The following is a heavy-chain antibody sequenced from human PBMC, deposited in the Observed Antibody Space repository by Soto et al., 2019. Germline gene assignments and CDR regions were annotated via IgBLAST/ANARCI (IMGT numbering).Heavy chain of an antibody. CDR2: IIPIFGTA. CDR1: GGTFSSYA. V-gene: IGHV1-69*12. CDR3: AYIAVAGDAEYFQH. D-gene: IGHD6-19*01. J-gene: IGHJ1*01. Sequence: QVQLVQSGAEVKKPGSSVKVSCKASGGTFSSYAISWVRQAHGPGLEWMGGIIPIFGTANYAQKIQGRVTITADESTSTAYMEMSSLRSEDTAVYYCAYIAVAGDAEYFQHWGQGTMVTVSS.